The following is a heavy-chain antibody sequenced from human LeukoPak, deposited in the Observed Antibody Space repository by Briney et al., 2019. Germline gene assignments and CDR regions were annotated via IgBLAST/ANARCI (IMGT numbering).Heavy chain of an antibody. J-gene: IGHJ4*02. CDR3: ARDYSSGWYVY. CDR2: INPYSGGT. V-gene: IGHV1-2*06. Sequence: ASVKVSGKASGYTFTDYYMHWVRQAPGQGLEWMGRINPYSGGTNYAQKFQGRVTMTRDTSISTAYMELSRLKSDDTAVYYCARDYSSGWYVYWGQGTLFTVSS. D-gene: IGHD6-19*01. CDR1: GYTFTDYY.